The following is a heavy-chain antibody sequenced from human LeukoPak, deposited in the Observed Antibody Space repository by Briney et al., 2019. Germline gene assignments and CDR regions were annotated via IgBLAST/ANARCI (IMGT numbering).Heavy chain of an antibody. J-gene: IGHJ6*03. CDR2: ISSSSSNI. D-gene: IGHD3-9*01. V-gene: IGHV3-21*01. CDR1: GFTFSSYS. CDR3: ARDDILTGSRGTFYYYMDV. Sequence: GGSLRLSCAASGFTFSSYSMNWVRQAPGKGLEWVSSISSSSSNIYYADSVKGRFTISRDNAKNSLYLQMNSLRAEDTAVYYCARDDILTGSRGTFYYYMDVWGKGTTVTVSS.